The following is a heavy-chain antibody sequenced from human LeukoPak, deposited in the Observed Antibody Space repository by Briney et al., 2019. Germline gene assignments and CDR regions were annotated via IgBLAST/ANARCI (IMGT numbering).Heavy chain of an antibody. Sequence: GGSLRLSCAASGFTFSSYWMHWVRQAPGKGLVWVSRINSDGSSTNYADSVEGRFTISRDNSKNTVYLQIRSLRAEDTAVYYCAKDRGGIFYDNWFYFDYWGQGTLVTVSS. CDR3: AKDRGGIFYDNWFYFDY. CDR1: GFTFSSYW. CDR2: INSDGSST. D-gene: IGHD2/OR15-2a*01. V-gene: IGHV3-74*01. J-gene: IGHJ4*02.